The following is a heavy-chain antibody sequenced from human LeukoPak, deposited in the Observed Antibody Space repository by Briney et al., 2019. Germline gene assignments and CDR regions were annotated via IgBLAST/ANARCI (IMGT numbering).Heavy chain of an antibody. CDR1: GGTFSSYA. V-gene: IGHV1-69*06. CDR2: IIPIFGTA. J-gene: IGHJ4*02. Sequence: AAVEASCKASGGTFSSYAISWVRQAPGQGLEWMGGIIPIFGTANYAQKFQGRVTITADKSTSTAYMELSSLRSEDTAVYYCARDLAGYDSSGYYYGRYFDYWGQGTLVTVSS. D-gene: IGHD3-22*01. CDR3: ARDLAGYDSSGYYYGRYFDY.